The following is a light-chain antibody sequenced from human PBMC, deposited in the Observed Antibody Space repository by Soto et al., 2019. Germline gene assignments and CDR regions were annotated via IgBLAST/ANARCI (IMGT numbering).Light chain of an antibody. J-gene: IGKJ3*01. V-gene: IGKV1-39*01. Sequence: DIQMTQSPSSLSASVGDRVTVTCRAGQSISRYFNWHQQRPGKAPNLLIYSASTLQTGVPSRFSGSGSGTDFTLTISSLQPEDFATYYCQQSYNGPFTFGPGTKVDIK. CDR2: SAS. CDR1: QSISRY. CDR3: QQSYNGPFT.